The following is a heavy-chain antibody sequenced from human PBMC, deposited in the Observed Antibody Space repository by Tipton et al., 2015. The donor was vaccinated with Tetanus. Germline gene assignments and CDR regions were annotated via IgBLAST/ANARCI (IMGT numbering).Heavy chain of an antibody. Sequence: TLSLTCTVSGGSISNDNYYWSWIRQPPGKGLEWIGYMFYSGSAYYNPSLKSRITISMDTSRNQFSLNLSSVTAADTAVYYCARGPTATSDYWGQGTLDTVSS. J-gene: IGHJ4*02. CDR1: GGSISNDNYY. D-gene: IGHD4-17*01. CDR2: MFYSGSA. CDR3: ARGPTATSDY. V-gene: IGHV4-30-4*01.